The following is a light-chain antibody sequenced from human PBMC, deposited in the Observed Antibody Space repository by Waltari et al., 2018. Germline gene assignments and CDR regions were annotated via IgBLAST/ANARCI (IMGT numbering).Light chain of an antibody. CDR3: QETYTTLFT. CDR2: AAS. Sequence: DIQMTQSPPSLPASVGDSVNITCRASQSIRNYLNWYQLRPGKAPKLLISAASSLQSGVPSRFSGSGSGTDFALTISSLQPEDFASYHCQETYTTLFTFGPGTKVEIK. V-gene: IGKV1-39*01. CDR1: QSIRNY. J-gene: IGKJ3*01.